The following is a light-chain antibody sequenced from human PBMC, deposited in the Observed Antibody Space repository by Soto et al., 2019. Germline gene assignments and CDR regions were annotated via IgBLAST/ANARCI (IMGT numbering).Light chain of an antibody. V-gene: IGLV2-8*01. Sequence: QSVLTQPPSASGSPGQSVTISCIGTSSDVGGYNYVSWYQQHPGKAPKLMIYEVSKRPSGVPDRFSGSKSGNTASLTVSGLQAEDEADYYCNSYAASNNLGVFGGGTKLTVL. CDR2: EVS. CDR1: SSDVGGYNY. J-gene: IGLJ2*01. CDR3: NSYAASNNLGV.